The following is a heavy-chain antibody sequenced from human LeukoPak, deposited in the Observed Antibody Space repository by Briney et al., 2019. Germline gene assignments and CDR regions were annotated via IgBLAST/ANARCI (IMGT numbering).Heavy chain of an antibody. CDR1: AFTFSTYA. CDR2: ISGSGSST. D-gene: IGHD6-19*01. Sequence: PGGSLRLSCAASAFTFSTYAMSWVRQAPGKGLEWVSSISGSGSSTYYADSVKGRFTISRDNSKNTMYLQMNSLRADDTAVYYCAKDEGYSSTRRSCFPGVYGGQGTLVTVSS. J-gene: IGHJ4*02. V-gene: IGHV3-23*01. CDR3: AKDEGYSSTRRSCFPGVY.